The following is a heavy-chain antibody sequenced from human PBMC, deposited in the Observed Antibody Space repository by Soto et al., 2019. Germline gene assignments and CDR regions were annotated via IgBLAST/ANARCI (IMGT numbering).Heavy chain of an antibody. D-gene: IGHD3-22*01. V-gene: IGHV3-7*03. J-gene: IGHJ4*02. Sequence: PGGSLRLSCAASGFTFSSYWMTWVRQAPGKGLEWVANIKQDGSEKYYADSVKGRFSISRDNSKNTLYLQMNSLRAEDTAVYYCARDSKLKTYDSSGYYGRYFDYWGQGTLVTVSS. CDR3: ARDSKLKTYDSSGYYGRYFDY. CDR2: IKQDGSEK. CDR1: GFTFSSYW.